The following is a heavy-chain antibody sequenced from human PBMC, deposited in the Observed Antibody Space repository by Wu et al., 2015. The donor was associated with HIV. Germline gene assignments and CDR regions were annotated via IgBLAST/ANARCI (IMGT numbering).Heavy chain of an antibody. D-gene: IGHD3-22*01. CDR2: INPGGGST. V-gene: IGHV1-46*01. Sequence: QVQLVQSGAEVKKPGASVKVSCKASGYTFPRYYIHWVRQAPGQGLEWMGIINPGGGSTTYAQNFQGRVTMTTDTSTSTVYMEMSSLTSDDTAVYYCARDGVYYDESSGYYYSPGDRLDYWGQGTLVTVSS. J-gene: IGHJ4*02. CDR1: GYTFPRYY. CDR3: ARDGVYYDESSGYYYSPGDRLDY.